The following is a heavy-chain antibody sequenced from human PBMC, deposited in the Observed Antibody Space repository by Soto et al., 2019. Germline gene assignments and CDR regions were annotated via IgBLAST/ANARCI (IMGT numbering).Heavy chain of an antibody. CDR1: GYTFTSYG. Sequence: ASVKVSCKASGYTFTSYGISWVRQAPGQGLELMGWISAYNGNTNYAQKLQGRVTMTTDTCTSTAYMELRSLRPDDTAVYYCARDLWVLRYFDWLPTDAFDIWGQGTMVTVSS. CDR3: ARDLWVLRYFDWLPTDAFDI. V-gene: IGHV1-18*01. D-gene: IGHD3-9*01. CDR2: ISAYNGNT. J-gene: IGHJ3*02.